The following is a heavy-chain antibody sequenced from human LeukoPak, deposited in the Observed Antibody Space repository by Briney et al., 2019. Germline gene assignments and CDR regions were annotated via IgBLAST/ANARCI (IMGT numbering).Heavy chain of an antibody. V-gene: IGHV4-61*01. J-gene: IGHJ4*02. D-gene: IGHD5-18*01. CDR2: ISYSGST. Sequence: PSETLSLTCTVSGRSLSSGSYYWSWIRQPPGQGLEWIGYISYSGSTNYNPSLKSRLTMSVARSKNQFSLKLSSVTAADTAVYYCATDRLYRGYSYGFDYWGQGTLVTVSS. CDR1: GRSLSSGSYY. CDR3: ATDRLYRGYSYGFDY.